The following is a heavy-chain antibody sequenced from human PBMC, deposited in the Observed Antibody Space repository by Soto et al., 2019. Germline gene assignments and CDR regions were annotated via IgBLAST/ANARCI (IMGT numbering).Heavy chain of an antibody. D-gene: IGHD3-3*01. Sequence: QITLNESGPAVVKPAETLTLTCTFSGFSLTTSGVGVGWIRQSPGKAPEWLALIYWDEDKRYSASLKSRLTITNDTSKNQVVLTMASVDPADTATYYCAHRILRTVFGLVTTTAIYFDFWGQGTPVVVSS. J-gene: IGHJ4*02. CDR3: AHRILRTVFGLVTTTAIYFDF. CDR2: IYWDEDK. V-gene: IGHV2-5*02. CDR1: GFSLTTSGVG.